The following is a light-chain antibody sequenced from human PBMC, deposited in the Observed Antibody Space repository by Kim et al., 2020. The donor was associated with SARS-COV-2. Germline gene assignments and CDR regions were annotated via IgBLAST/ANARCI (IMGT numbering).Light chain of an antibody. CDR1: NIGSKS. Sequence: SYELTQPPSVSVAPGKTAGITCGGNNIGSKSVHWYQQKPGQAPVLVIYYDSDRPSGTPERFSGSNSGNTTTLTLSRVEAGDEADYYCQVWDSSSDHPVFG. J-gene: IGLJ3*02. V-gene: IGLV3-21*04. CDR2: YDS. CDR3: QVWDSSSDHPV.